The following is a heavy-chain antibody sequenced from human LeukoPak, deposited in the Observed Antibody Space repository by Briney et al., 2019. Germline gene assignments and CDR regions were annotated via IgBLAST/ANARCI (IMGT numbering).Heavy chain of an antibody. Sequence: PGGSPRLSCAASGFTFSSYAMSWVRQAPGKGLEWVSAISGSGGSTYYADSVKGRFTISRDNSKNTLYLQMNSLRAEDTAVYYCAKDRIAAAGRGFRFDPWGQGTLVTVSS. CDR2: ISGSGGST. CDR3: AKDRIAAAGRGFRFDP. J-gene: IGHJ5*02. CDR1: GFTFSSYA. V-gene: IGHV3-23*01. D-gene: IGHD6-13*01.